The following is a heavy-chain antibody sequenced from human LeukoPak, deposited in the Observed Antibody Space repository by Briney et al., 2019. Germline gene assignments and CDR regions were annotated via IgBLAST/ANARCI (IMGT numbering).Heavy chain of an antibody. CDR1: GGSISSYY. CDR2: IYYSGST. J-gene: IGHJ6*03. V-gene: IGHV4-59*01. CDR3: ARGTTSYYYYYYMDV. Sequence: KTSETLSLTCTVSGGSISSYYWSWIRQPPGKGLEWIGYIYYSGSTNYNPSLKSRVTISVDTSKNQFSLKLSSVTAADTAVYYCARGTTSYYYYYYMDVWGKGTTVTVSS. D-gene: IGHD4-11*01.